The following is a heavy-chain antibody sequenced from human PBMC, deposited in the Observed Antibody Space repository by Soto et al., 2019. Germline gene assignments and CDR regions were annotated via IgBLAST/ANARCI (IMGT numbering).Heavy chain of an antibody. V-gene: IGHV1-18*01. J-gene: IGHJ6*02. D-gene: IGHD4-17*01. CDR1: GYTFTSYG. CDR3: ARDRGAFYGDYVYYYYGMDV. CDR2: ISAYNGNT. Sequence: GASVKVSCKASGYTFTSYGISWVRQAPGQGLEWMGWISAYNGNTNYAQKLQGRVTMTTDTSTSTAYMELRSLRSDDTAVYYCARDRGAFYGDYVYYYYGMDVWGQGTTVTVSS.